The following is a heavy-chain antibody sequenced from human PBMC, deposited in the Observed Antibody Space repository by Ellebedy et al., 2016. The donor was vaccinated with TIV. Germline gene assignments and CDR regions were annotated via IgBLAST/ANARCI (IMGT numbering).Heavy chain of an antibody. CDR1: GFSISSYW. Sequence: GESLKISCAASGFSISSYWMHWVRQVPGKGLVWVSRIKSDGSETNYADSVKGRFTISRDNAKNTVFLEMSSLRADDTAVYYCARVADCPIWGQGTMVTVSS. V-gene: IGHV3-74*01. CDR2: IKSDGSET. D-gene: IGHD6-6*01. J-gene: IGHJ3*02. CDR3: ARVADCPI.